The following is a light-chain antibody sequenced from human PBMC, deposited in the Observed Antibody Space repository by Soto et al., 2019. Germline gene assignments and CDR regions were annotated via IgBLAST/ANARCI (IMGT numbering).Light chain of an antibody. CDR1: SSNIGAGYD. CDR3: QSYDSSLSGYYV. CDR2: GNS. J-gene: IGLJ1*01. V-gene: IGLV1-40*01. Sequence: QSALTQPPSVSGAPGQRVTISCTGSSSNIGAGYDVHWYQQLPETAPKLLIYGNSNRPSGVPDRFSGSKSGTSASLAITGLQAEDEADYYCQSYDSSLSGYYVFGTGTKV.